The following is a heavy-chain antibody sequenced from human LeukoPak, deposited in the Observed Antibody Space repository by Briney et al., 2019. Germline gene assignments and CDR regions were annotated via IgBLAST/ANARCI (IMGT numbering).Heavy chain of an antibody. CDR3: ARGVMATILTPFDY. CDR2: IYSSGST. D-gene: IGHD5-24*01. J-gene: IGHJ4*02. Sequence: SETLSLTCTVSGGSIYAYYWSWVRQPAGKGLEWIGRIYSSGSTNYNPSLKSRITMSVDTSKNQFSLNLTSVTAADTAVYYCARGVMATILTPFDYWGQGTLVTVSS. CDR1: GGSIYAYY. V-gene: IGHV4-4*07.